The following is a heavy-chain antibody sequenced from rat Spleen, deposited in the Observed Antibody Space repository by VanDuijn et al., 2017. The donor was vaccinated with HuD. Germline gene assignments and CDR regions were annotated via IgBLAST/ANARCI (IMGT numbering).Heavy chain of an antibody. D-gene: IGHD1-12*01. CDR3: TRGTYYRH. J-gene: IGHJ2*01. CDR1: GLSFSNYD. V-gene: IGHV5-22*01. CDR2: ISYDGTAT. Sequence: EVQLVESGGGLVQPGRSLKLSCTASGLSFSNYDMAWVRQAPTKGLEWVASISYDGTATYYGDSVKGRFTISRDIAKTTLYLHMNSLRSEDTATYYCTRGTYYRHWGQGVMVTVSS.